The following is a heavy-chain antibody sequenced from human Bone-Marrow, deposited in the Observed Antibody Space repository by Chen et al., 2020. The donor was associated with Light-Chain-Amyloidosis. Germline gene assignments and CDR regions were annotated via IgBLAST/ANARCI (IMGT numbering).Heavy chain of an antibody. CDR3: AKDSEIRGLIYAMNV. D-gene: IGHD3-10*01. CDR2: INPDTGGT. CDR1: GYTFTDFY. Sequence: QVQMVQSGAEVKEPGASMKVSCKTSGYTFTDFYIHWVRQAPGQGLAWMAWINPDTGGTRYAQKFQGWITVTRETSTRTVYMELSRLRSGDTAVYYCAKDSEIRGLIYAMNVWGQGTTVNVSS. J-gene: IGHJ6*02. V-gene: IGHV1-2*04.